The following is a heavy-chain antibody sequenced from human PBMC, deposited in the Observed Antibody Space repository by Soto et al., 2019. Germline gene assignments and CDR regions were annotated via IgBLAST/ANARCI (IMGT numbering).Heavy chain of an antibody. CDR3: ARDIRSDGYNIGRDY. J-gene: IGHJ4*02. V-gene: IGHV1-18*04. CDR2: ISGYNGNT. D-gene: IGHD6-25*01. Sequence: QVHLVQSGPEVKKPGASVKVSCKASGYRFTSYSISWVRQAPGQRPEWMGWISGYNGNTDYARQFQGRLSVTTDTSTSTAYMELRSLRSDDTAVYYCARDIRSDGYNIGRDYWGQGTLVTVSS. CDR1: GYRFTSYS.